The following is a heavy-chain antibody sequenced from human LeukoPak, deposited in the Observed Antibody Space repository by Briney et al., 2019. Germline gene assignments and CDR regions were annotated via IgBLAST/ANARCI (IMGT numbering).Heavy chain of an antibody. CDR2: ISYDGSNK. CDR3: ARGPPFFLVVPAAIPPLGLDY. J-gene: IGHJ4*02. CDR1: GFTFSSYA. D-gene: IGHD2-2*01. V-gene: IGHV3-30-3*01. Sequence: PGGSLRLSCAASGFTFSSYAMHWVRQAPGKGLEWVAVISYDGSNKYYADSVKGRFTISRDNSKNTLYLQMNSLRAEDTAVYYCARGPPFFLVVPAAIPPLGLDYWGQGTLVTVSS.